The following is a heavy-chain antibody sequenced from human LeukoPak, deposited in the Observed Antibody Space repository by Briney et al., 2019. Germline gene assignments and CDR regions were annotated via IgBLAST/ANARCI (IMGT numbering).Heavy chain of an antibody. CDR3: ARDEGVDASGYYSYWYFDL. V-gene: IGHV4-61*02. CDR2: IYTGGST. CDR1: GGSISSGSYY. J-gene: IGHJ2*01. D-gene: IGHD3-22*01. Sequence: SQTLSLTCTVSGGSISSGSYYWSWIRQPAGKGLEWIGRIYTGGSTSYNPSLKSRVTISVDTSKNQFSLKLSSLTAADTAVYYCARDEGVDASGYYSYWYFDLWGRGTLVTVSS.